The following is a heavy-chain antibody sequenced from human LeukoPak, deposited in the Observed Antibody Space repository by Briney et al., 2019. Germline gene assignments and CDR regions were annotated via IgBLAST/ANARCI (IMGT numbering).Heavy chain of an antibody. CDR2: ISSSSTYI. Sequence: PGGSLRLSCAASGFTFSNYAMSWVRQAPGKGLEWVSCISSSSTYIYYADSVKGRFSISRDNAKNSLYLQMNSLRAEDTAVYYCARGRSPGAFDIWGQGTMVTVSS. J-gene: IGHJ3*02. CDR1: GFTFSNYA. CDR3: ARGRSPGAFDI. V-gene: IGHV3-21*01.